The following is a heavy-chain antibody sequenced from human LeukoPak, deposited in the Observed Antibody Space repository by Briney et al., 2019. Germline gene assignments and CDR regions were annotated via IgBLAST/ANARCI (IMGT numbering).Heavy chain of an antibody. D-gene: IGHD6-13*01. CDR3: AKDFRLKSWGSSLFDC. CDR2: ISSSSSYI. Sequence: PGGSLRLSCAASGFTFSSYSMNWVRQAPGKGLEWVSSISSSSSYIYYADSVKGRFTISRDNAKNSLYLQMNSLRVEDTALYYCAKDFRLKSWGSSLFDCWGQGTLVTVSS. J-gene: IGHJ4*02. CDR1: GFTFSSYS. V-gene: IGHV3-21*04.